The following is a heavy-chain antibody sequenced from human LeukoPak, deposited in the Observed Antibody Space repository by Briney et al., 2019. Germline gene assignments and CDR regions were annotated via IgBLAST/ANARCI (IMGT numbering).Heavy chain of an antibody. CDR2: ISGSGSTT. CDR1: GFTFSSYA. V-gene: IGHV3-23*01. Sequence: PGGSLRLSCAASGFTFSSYALGWVRQAPGKGLEWVSGISGSGSTTDYADPVKGRFTISRDNSKNTLYLQMNSLRAEDTAVYYCAKDFILAAPNWFDPWGQGTLVTVSS. CDR3: AKDFILAAPNWFDP. J-gene: IGHJ5*02. D-gene: IGHD6-25*01.